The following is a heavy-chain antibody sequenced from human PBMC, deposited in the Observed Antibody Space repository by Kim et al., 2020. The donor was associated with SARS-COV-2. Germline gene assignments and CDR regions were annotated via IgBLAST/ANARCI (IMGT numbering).Heavy chain of an antibody. Sequence: IDDQKFQGRVAMTEDTSTDTAYMELSSLRSEDTAVYYCATGWFGELLGYWGQGTLVTVSS. J-gene: IGHJ4*02. D-gene: IGHD3-10*01. V-gene: IGHV1-24*01. CDR3: ATGWFGELLGY.